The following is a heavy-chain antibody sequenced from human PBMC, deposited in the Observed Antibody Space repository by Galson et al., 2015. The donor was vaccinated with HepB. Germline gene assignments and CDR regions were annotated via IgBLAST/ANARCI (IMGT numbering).Heavy chain of an antibody. J-gene: IGHJ6*02. CDR3: ARDFGTGIAVAGDYYYYGMDV. CDR2: ISYDGSNK. CDR1: GFTFGSYA. Sequence: SLRLSCAASGFTFGSYAMHWVRQAPGKGLEWVAVISYDGSNKYYADSVKGRFTISRDNSKNTLYLQMNSLRAEDTAVYYCARDFGTGIAVAGDYYYYGMDVWGQGTAVTVSS. V-gene: IGHV3-30-3*01. D-gene: IGHD6-19*01.